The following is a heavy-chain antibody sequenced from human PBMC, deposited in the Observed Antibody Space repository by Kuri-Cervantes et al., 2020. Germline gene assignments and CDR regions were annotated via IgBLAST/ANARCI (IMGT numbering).Heavy chain of an antibody. CDR1: GYTFTSYD. D-gene: IGHD1-26*01. CDR2: FDPEDGET. J-gene: IGHJ4*02. CDR3: ATAGSYYEFVDY. Sequence: ASVKVSCKASGYTFTSYDINWVRQAPGKGLEWMGGFDPEDGETIYAQKFQGRVIMTEDTSTDTAYMELSSLRSEDTAVYYCATAGSYYEFVDYWGQGTLVTVSS. V-gene: IGHV1-24*01.